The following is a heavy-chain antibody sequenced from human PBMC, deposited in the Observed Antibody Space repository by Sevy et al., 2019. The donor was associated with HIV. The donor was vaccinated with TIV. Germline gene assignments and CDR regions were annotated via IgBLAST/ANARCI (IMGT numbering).Heavy chain of an antibody. V-gene: IGHV3-53*01. CDR3: TRVHSGGYPFDY. D-gene: IGHD3-22*01. CDR2: IYSSGRT. CDR1: GFSVSSNY. Sequence: GGSLRLTCAASGFSVSSNYMSWVRQAPGKGLEWVSLIYSSGRTYYGDSVKGRFTISRDDSKNTLYLQMNSVRAEDTALYYCTRVHSGGYPFDYWDQGSLVTVSS. J-gene: IGHJ4*02.